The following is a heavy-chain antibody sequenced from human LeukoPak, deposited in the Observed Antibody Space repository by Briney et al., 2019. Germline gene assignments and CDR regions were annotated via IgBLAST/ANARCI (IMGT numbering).Heavy chain of an antibody. D-gene: IGHD3-3*01. Sequence: PSQTLSLTCAVSGGSISSGGYSWSWIRQPPGKGLEWIGYINHSGSTNYNPSLKSRVTISVDTSKNQFSLKLSSVTAADTAVYYCARVGDFWSGYYRYWGQGTLVTVSS. CDR2: INHSGST. CDR1: GGSISSGGYS. CDR3: ARVGDFWSGYYRY. V-gene: IGHV4-30-2*01. J-gene: IGHJ4*02.